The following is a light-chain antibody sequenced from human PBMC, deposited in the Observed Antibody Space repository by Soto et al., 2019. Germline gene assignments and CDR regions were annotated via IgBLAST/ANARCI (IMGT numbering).Light chain of an antibody. CDR2: EVN. J-gene: IGLJ2*01. Sequence: QSALTQPASVSGSPGQSITISCTGSNSDVGSYNIVSWYQQHPGKAPKVIIFEVNKRPSGVSNRFSGSKSGYTASLTISGLQAADEADYYCCSYAGYITFVVFGGGTKLTVL. V-gene: IGLV2-23*02. CDR1: NSDVGSYNI. CDR3: CSYAGYITFVV.